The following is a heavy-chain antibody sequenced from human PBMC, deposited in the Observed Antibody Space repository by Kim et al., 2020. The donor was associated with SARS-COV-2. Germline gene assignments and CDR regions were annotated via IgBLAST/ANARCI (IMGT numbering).Heavy chain of an antibody. V-gene: IGHV1-8*01. J-gene: IGHJ6*03. D-gene: IGHD3-9*01. CDR2: MNPNIGNT. Sequence: ASVNVSCKASGYTFTSYDINWVRQATGQGLEWMGWMNPNIGNTGYAQKFQGRVTMTSNTSKSTAYFELSSLRSEDTAVYYCSRGNDILTGYLYSFYYYYY. CDR3: SRGNDILTGYLYSFYYYYY. CDR1: GYTFTSYD.